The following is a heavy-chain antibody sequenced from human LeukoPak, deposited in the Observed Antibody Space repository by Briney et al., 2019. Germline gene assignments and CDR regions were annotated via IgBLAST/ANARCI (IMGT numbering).Heavy chain of an antibody. D-gene: IGHD2-2*01. CDR2: INPISGGT. V-gene: IGHV1-2*02. CDR3: ARDAPCVIASRYPPIYFDY. Sequence: ASVKVSCKASGYTFTAYFMYWVRQAPGQGLECMGWINPISGGTSYAQKFQGRVTMTRDTSISTAYMELSRLTSDDTAVYYCARDAPCVIASRYPPIYFDYWGQGTLVTVSS. J-gene: IGHJ4*02. CDR1: GYTFTAYF.